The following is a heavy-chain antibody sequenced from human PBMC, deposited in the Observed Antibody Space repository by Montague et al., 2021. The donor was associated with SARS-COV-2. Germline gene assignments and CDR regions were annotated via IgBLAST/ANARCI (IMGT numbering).Heavy chain of an antibody. CDR2: ISYDGSIK. CDR3: AKNRDIFWFGEGRDSMDV. V-gene: IGHV3-30*18. J-gene: IGHJ6*02. Sequence: SLRLSCAASGFTFNNFAMHWVRQAPGKGLEWVAVISYDGSIKYYADSLRGQFTISRDSSKKTLYLQMNSLSGEDTAVYYCAKNRDIFWFGEGRDSMDVWGQGTRGIGSS. D-gene: IGHD3-10*01. CDR1: GFTFNNFA.